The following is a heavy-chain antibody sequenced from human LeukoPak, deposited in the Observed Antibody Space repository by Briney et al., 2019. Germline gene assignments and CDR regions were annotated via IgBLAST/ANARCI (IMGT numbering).Heavy chain of an antibody. CDR1: GLTVSSNY. J-gene: IGHJ4*02. V-gene: IGHV3-66*04. Sequence: GGSLRLSCADSGLTVSSNYMSWVRQAPGKGLEWVSLIYSGGSTYYADSVKGRFTISRDNSKNTLYLQINSLRADDTAVYYCARLVGPSDYWGQGTLVTVSS. CDR2: IYSGGST. D-gene: IGHD1-26*01. CDR3: ARLVGPSDY.